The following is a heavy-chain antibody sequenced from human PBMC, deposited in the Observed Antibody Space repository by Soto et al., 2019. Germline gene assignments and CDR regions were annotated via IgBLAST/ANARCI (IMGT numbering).Heavy chain of an antibody. CDR1: GGSTSSSSYY. CDR2: VSYRGRS. D-gene: IGHD2-8*01. J-gene: IGHJ4*02. V-gene: IGHV4-39*01. CDR3: VSQRTSVLTQAYFDY. Sequence: SETVSPTCAVSGGSTSSSSYYWGWIGQSRGKGLWWIGSVSYRGRSYSKSSAKSRVTISVDTSKNQFSLNLNPVTASDTAVYYCVSQRTSVLTQAYFDYWGPGALVT.